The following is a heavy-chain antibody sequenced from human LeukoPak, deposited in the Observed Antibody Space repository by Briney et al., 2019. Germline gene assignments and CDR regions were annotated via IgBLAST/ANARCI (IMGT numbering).Heavy chain of an antibody. CDR1: GYTFTGYY. V-gene: IGHV1-2*02. CDR2: INPNSGGT. D-gene: IGHD1-26*01. Sequence: EASVKVSCKASGYTFTGYYMHWVRQAPGQGLEWMGWINPNSGGTNYAQKFQGRVTMTRDTSISTAYMELSSLRSEDTAVYYCARIDSGSYYGAFDIWGQGTMVTVSS. CDR3: ARIDSGSYYGAFDI. J-gene: IGHJ3*02.